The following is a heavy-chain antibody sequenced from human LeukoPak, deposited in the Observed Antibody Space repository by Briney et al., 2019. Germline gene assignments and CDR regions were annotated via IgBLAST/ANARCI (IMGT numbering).Heavy chain of an antibody. J-gene: IGHJ4*02. D-gene: IGHD5-24*01. CDR3: ARRGPARKMATIGKWYFDY. CDR2: INHSGSP. CDR1: GGSFSGYY. Sequence: SETLSLTCAVYGGSFSGYYWSWIRQPPGKGLEWIGEINHSGSPNYNPSLKSRVTISVDTSKNQFSLKLSSVTAADTAVYYCARRGPARKMATIGKWYFDYWGQGTLVTVSS. V-gene: IGHV4-34*01.